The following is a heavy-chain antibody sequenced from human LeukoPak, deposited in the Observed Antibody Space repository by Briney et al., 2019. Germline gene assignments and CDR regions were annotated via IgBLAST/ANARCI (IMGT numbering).Heavy chain of an antibody. CDR2: IYSDGTT. CDR1: GFSVSSIY. D-gene: IGHD1-1*01. V-gene: IGHV3-53*01. Sequence: GGSLRLSCAASGFSVSSIYMNWVRQAPGKGLEWVSVIYSDGTTYYADSVKGRFTISRDDSKNTLYLHMNSLRAEDTAVYYCARAPNWRFDHWGQGTLVTVSS. CDR3: ARAPNWRFDH. J-gene: IGHJ4*02.